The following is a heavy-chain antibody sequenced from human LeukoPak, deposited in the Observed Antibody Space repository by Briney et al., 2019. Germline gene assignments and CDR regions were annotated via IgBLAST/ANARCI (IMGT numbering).Heavy chain of an antibody. V-gene: IGHV3-11*04. Sequence: PGGSLRLSCAASGFTFSDYYMSWIRQAPGKGLEWVSYISSSGSTIYYADSVKGRSTISRDNAKNSLYLQMNSLRAEDTAVYYCARVFLGALNWFDPWGQGTLVTVSS. J-gene: IGHJ5*02. CDR1: GFTFSDYY. D-gene: IGHD1-26*01. CDR2: ISSSGSTI. CDR3: ARVFLGALNWFDP.